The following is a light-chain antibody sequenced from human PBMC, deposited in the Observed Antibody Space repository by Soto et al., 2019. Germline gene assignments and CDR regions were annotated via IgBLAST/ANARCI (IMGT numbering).Light chain of an antibody. CDR1: QSISSY. Sequence: DIQMTPSPASLSASVGDRVTITCRASQSISSYLNWYQQKPGTAPELLIYVASSLQSGVPSRFSGSGSGTDFTLTISSLQPEDFATYYCQQSYSTPITVGQGTRLEIK. J-gene: IGKJ5*01. CDR2: VAS. V-gene: IGKV1-39*01. CDR3: QQSYSTPIT.